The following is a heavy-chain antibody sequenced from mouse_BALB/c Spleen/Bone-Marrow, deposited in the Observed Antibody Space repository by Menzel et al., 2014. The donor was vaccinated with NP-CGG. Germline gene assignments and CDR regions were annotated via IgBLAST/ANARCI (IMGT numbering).Heavy chain of an antibody. Sequence: EVQLVESGGGLVQPGGSLRLSCATSGFTFXDYYMSWVRQPPGKALEWLGFIRNKANGYTTEYSASVKGRFTISRDNSHSILYLQMNTLRAEDSATYYYAVRGITTATGAMDYWGQGTSVTVSS. J-gene: IGHJ4*01. CDR1: GFTFXDYY. D-gene: IGHD1-2*01. V-gene: IGHV7-3*02. CDR2: IRNKANGYTT. CDR3: AVRGITTATGAMDY.